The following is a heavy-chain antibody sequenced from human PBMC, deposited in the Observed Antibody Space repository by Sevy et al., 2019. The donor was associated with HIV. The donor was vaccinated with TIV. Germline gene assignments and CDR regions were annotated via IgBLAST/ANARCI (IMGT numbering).Heavy chain of an antibody. J-gene: IGHJ4*02. Sequence: GGSLRLSCAASGFTFSNAWMNWVRQAPGKGLEWVGRIKSKTDGGTKDYAAPVKGRFTSSRDDSKNTLYLQMNSLKTEDTAVYYCTTDGGGYNYGYSFDYWGQGTLVTVSS. CDR2: IKSKTDGGTK. V-gene: IGHV3-15*07. D-gene: IGHD5-18*01. CDR3: TTDGGGYNYGYSFDY. CDR1: GFTFSNAW.